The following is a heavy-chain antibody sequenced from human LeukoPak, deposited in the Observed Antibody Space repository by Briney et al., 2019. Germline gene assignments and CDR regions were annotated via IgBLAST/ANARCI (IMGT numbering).Heavy chain of an antibody. CDR3: ARAYDSSEWYPGGGFDY. V-gene: IGHV4-59*01. Sequence: SETLSLTCTVSGGSISSYYWTWIRQSPGKGLEWIGDISYSGSTNYNPSLKSRVTISVDTSKNQCSLKLSSVTAADTAVYYCARAYDSSEWYPGGGFDYWGQGPLDPVPS. CDR1: GGSISSYY. CDR2: ISYSGST. D-gene: IGHD6-19*01. J-gene: IGHJ4*02.